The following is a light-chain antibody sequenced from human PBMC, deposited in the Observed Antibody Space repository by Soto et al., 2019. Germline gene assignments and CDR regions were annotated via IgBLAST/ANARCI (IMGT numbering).Light chain of an antibody. J-gene: IGKJ1*01. CDR1: QTVASNY. V-gene: IGKV3-20*01. CDR3: QQYTNSRWT. CDR2: GAS. Sequence: ETVLTQSPGTLSLSPGERVTLSCRASQTVASNYFAWYQQRPGQAPGLLMNGASTRATGVPDRFSGSGSGTDFPLTVSRLEPEDFALYYCQQYTNSRWTFGQGTKVDIK.